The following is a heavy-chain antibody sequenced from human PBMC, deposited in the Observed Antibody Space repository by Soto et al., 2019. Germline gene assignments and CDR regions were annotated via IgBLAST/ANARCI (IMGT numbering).Heavy chain of an antibody. Sequence: EVQLLESGGGLVQPGGSLRLSCAASGFIFSTYAMNWVRQAPGKGLEWVSAISNSGGSTYYADSVKGRFTISRDNSKNTLYLQMNSLRAEDTAVYYSAKDQTYRWFDQPGGWLIDGMDVWGRGTTVTVSS. D-gene: IGHD3-10*01. CDR2: ISNSGGST. J-gene: IGHJ6*02. CDR1: GFIFSTYA. V-gene: IGHV3-23*01. CDR3: AKDQTYRWFDQPGGWLIDGMDV.